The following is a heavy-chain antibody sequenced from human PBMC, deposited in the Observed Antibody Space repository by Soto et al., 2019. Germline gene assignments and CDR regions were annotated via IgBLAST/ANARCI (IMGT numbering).Heavy chain of an antibody. Sequence: PGGSLRLSCAASGFTFSSYAMSWVRQPPGKGLEWVSAISGSGGSTYYADSVKGRITISRDNSKNTLYLQMNSLRAEDTAVYYCAKGRIAAAGRGCWVDPWGQGTLVTVSS. CDR3: AKGRIAAAGRGCWVDP. D-gene: IGHD6-13*01. J-gene: IGHJ5*02. CDR1: GFTFSSYA. CDR2: ISGSGGST. V-gene: IGHV3-23*01.